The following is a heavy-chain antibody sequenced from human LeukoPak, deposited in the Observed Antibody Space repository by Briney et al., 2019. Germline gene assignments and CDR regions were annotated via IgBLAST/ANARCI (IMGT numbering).Heavy chain of an antibody. V-gene: IGHV3-21*04. J-gene: IGHJ4*02. CDR1: GFTFSSYS. Sequence: PGGSLRLSCAASGFTFSSYSMNWVRQAPGKGLEWVSSISSSSSYIYYADSVKGRFTISRDNAKNSLYLQMNSLRAEDTAVYYCAKEISGVSSGNYWGQGTLVTVSS. CDR2: ISSSSSYI. D-gene: IGHD6-25*01. CDR3: AKEISGVSSGNY.